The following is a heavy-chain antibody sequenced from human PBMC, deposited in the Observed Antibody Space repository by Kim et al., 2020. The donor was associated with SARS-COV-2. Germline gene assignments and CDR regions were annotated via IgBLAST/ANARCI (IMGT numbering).Heavy chain of an antibody. V-gene: IGHV3-11*01. CDR2: RGSTI. J-gene: IGHJ4*02. D-gene: IGHD1-26*01. Sequence: RGSTIYYADSVKGRFTISRDNAKNTLYLQMNSLRAEDTAVYYCAETTRGYWGQGTLVTVSS. CDR3: AETTRGY.